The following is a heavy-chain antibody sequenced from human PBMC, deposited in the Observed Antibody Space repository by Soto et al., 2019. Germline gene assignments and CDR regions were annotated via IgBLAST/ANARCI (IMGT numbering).Heavy chain of an antibody. D-gene: IGHD4-17*01. CDR1: GFTVSSNY. J-gene: IGHJ4*02. V-gene: IGHV3-23*01. CDR2: ISGSGGST. CDR3: AKDPSMDYGGNSV. Sequence: GGSLRLSCAASGFTVSSNYMSWVRQAPGKGLEWVSAISGSGGSTYYADSVKGRFTISRDNSKNTLYLQMNSLRAEDTAVYYCAKDPSMDYGGNSVWGQGTLVTVSS.